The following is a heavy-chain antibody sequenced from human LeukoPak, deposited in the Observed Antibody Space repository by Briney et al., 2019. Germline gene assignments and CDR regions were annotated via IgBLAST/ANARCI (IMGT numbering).Heavy chain of an antibody. CDR3: AKDLGSSGWYDAFDI. V-gene: IGHV3-9*03. CDR2: ISWNSGSI. Sequence: PGRSLRLSCAASGFTFDDYAMHWVRQAPGKGLEWVSGISWNSGSIGYADSVKGRFTISRDNAKNSLYLQVNGLRAEDMALYYCAKDLGSSGWYDAFDIWGQGTMVTVSS. CDR1: GFTFDDYA. D-gene: IGHD6-19*01. J-gene: IGHJ3*02.